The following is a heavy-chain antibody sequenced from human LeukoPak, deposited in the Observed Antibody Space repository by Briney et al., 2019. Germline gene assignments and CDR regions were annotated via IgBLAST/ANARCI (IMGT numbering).Heavy chain of an antibody. D-gene: IGHD1-26*01. Sequence: SETLSLTCTVSGGSISGYYWSWIRQPPGKGLEWIGYIYYSGSTNYNPSLKSRVTISVDTSKNQFSLKLSSVTAADTAVYYCASFSGSYTGENFDYWGQGTLVTVSS. CDR3: ASFSGSYTGENFDY. V-gene: IGHV4-59*01. J-gene: IGHJ4*02. CDR2: IYYSGST. CDR1: GGSISGYY.